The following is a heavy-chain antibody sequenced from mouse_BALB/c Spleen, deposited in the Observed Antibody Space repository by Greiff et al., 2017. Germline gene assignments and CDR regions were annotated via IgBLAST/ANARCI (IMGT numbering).Heavy chain of an antibody. CDR1: GFNIKDTY. CDR3: NAYRDDGEYYAMDY. Sequence: EVQLQQSGAELVKPGASVKLSCTASGFNIKDTYMHWVKQRPEQGLEWIGRIDPANGNTKYDPKFQGKATITADTSSNTAYLQLSSLTSEDTAVYYCNAYRDDGEYYAMDYWGQGTSVTVSS. J-gene: IGHJ4*01. CDR2: IDPANGNT. V-gene: IGHV14-3*02. D-gene: IGHD2-14*01.